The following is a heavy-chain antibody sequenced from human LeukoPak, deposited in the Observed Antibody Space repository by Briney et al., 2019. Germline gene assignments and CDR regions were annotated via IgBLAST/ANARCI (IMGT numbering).Heavy chain of an antibody. D-gene: IGHD2/OR15-2a*01. CDR1: GFSVNTRGVA. J-gene: IGHJ4*02. Sequence: SGPTLVNPTQTLILTCSLSGFSVNTRGVAVGWIRQPPGKALQWLALVYWDDDTRYNPSLRPRLTITKDTSNNQVVFTMTDMGPVDTATYFCSRTDTGYFYGFDYWGQGARVTVSS. V-gene: IGHV2-5*02. CDR2: VYWDDDT. CDR3: SRTDTGYFYGFDY.